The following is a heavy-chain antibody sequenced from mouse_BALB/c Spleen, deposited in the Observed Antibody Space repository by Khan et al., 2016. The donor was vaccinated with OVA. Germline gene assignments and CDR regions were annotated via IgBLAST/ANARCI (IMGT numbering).Heavy chain of an antibody. CDR3: ARQPYYHYNIMDY. CDR2: IWSDGST. J-gene: IGHJ4*01. CDR1: GFSLTNYG. Sequence: QMQLEESGPGLVAPSQSLSITCTISGFSLTNYGVHWVRQPPGKGLEWLVVIWSDGSTTYNSDLKSRLTISKDNSKSQVFLKMNSFQTDDTAMYFCARQPYYHYNIMDYWGQGTSVTVSS. D-gene: IGHD2-10*01. V-gene: IGHV2-6-1*01.